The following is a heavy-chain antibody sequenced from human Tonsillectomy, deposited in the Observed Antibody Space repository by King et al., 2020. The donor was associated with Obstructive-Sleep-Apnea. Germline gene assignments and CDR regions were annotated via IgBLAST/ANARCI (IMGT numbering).Heavy chain of an antibody. CDR2: ISGSGGST. CDR3: AKDIGIQLWLPDY. J-gene: IGHJ4*02. D-gene: IGHD5-18*01. CDR1: GFTFSSYA. Sequence: VQLVESGGGLVQPGGSLRLSCAASGFTFSSYAMNWVRQAPGEGLEWVSAISGSGGSTYYADSVKGRVTISRDNSKTTLYLQMNSLRAEDTAVYYCAKDIGIQLWLPDYWGQGTLVTVSS. V-gene: IGHV3-23*04.